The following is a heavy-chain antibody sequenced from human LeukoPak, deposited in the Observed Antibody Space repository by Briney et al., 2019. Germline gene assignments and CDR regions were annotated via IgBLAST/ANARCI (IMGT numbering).Heavy chain of an antibody. V-gene: IGHV1-3*01. Sequence: ASVKVSCKASGYTFTSYAMHWVRQAPGQRLEWMGWINAGNGNTKYSQKFQGRVTITRDTSASTAYMELSGLRSEDTAVYYCARVPGYYDSSGDDYWGQGTLVTVSS. D-gene: IGHD3-22*01. CDR1: GYTFTSYA. CDR3: ARVPGYYDSSGDDY. CDR2: INAGNGNT. J-gene: IGHJ4*02.